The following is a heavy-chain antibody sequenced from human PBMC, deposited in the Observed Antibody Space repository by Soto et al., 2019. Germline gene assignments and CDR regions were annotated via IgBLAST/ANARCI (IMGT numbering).Heavy chain of an antibody. CDR2: VYYSGTS. Sequence: QVQLQASGPGLVKPSETLSLTCAVFGGPIRTTSFYWCWFRQPPGKAPEWIGSVYYSGTSYKNPSLESRVTMSVDTSKNQFSLKLSSVTAADTAVYYCARKEISVTMPFDSWGQGTLVTVSS. J-gene: IGHJ4*02. D-gene: IGHD4-17*01. CDR1: GGPIRTTSFY. V-gene: IGHV4-39*01. CDR3: ARKEISVTMPFDS.